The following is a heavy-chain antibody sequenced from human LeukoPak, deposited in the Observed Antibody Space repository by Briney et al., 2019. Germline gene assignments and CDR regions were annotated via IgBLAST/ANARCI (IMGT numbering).Heavy chain of an antibody. CDR3: AREGPRIAAAALDY. Sequence: GSSVKVSCKASGGTFSSYAISWVRQAPGQGLEWMGWISAYNGNTNYAQKLQGRVTMTTDTSTSTAYMELRSLRSDDTAVYYCAREGPRIAAAALDYWGQGTLVTVSS. D-gene: IGHD6-13*01. V-gene: IGHV1-18*01. CDR1: GGTFSSYA. CDR2: ISAYNGNT. J-gene: IGHJ4*02.